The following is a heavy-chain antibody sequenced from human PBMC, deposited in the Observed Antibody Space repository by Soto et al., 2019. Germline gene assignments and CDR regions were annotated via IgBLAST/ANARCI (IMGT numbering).Heavy chain of an antibody. Sequence: PGESPKISCKGSGYSFTSYWISWVRQMPGKGLEWMGRIDPSDSYTNYSPSFQGHVTISADKSISTAYLQWSSLKASDTAMYYCASLKGGIQLWDPPDYWGQGTLVTVSS. CDR1: GYSFTSYW. J-gene: IGHJ4*02. V-gene: IGHV5-10-1*01. CDR2: IDPSDSYT. CDR3: ASLKGGIQLWDPPDY. D-gene: IGHD5-18*01.